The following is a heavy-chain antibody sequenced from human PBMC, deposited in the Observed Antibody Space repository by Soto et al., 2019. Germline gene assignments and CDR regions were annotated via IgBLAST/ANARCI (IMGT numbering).Heavy chain of an antibody. CDR3: ARGGIAAAAPPDY. V-gene: IGHV4-31*03. D-gene: IGHD6-13*01. CDR2: IYYSGST. J-gene: IGHJ4*02. CDR1: GGSISSCGYY. Sequence: SETLSLTCTVSGGSISSCGYYWSWIRQHPGKGLEWIGYIYYSGSTYYNPSLKSRVTISVDTSKNQFSLKLSSVTAADTAVYYCARGGIAAAAPPDYWGQGTLVTVSS.